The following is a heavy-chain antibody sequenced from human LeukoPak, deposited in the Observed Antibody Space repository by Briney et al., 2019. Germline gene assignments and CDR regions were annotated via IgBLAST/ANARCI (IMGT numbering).Heavy chain of an antibody. V-gene: IGHV3-7*01. Sequence: GGSLRLSCAASGFTFSSYWMSWVRQAPGKGLEWVANIKQDGSMKGYVDSVKGRFTISRDNAKNSLNSLRADDTAVYFCAMIEQVVSNVEGGYWGQGTLVTVSS. CDR3: AMIEQVVSNVEGGY. CDR1: GFTFSSYW. J-gene: IGHJ4*02. CDR2: IKQDGSMK. D-gene: IGHD6-6*01.